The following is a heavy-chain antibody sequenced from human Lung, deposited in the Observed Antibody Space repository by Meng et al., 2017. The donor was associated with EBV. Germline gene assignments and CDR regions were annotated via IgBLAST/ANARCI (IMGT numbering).Heavy chain of an antibody. Sequence: DSGPGRVNPPGPLSSPWPVAGGSISSSNGGSWARQPPGKGLELIGEIYHSGSTNYNPSLKSRVTISVDKSKNQFSLKLSSVTAADTAVYYCARVTLWFGELEYWGQGTLVTVSS. CDR1: GGSISSSNG. CDR2: IYHSGST. CDR3: ARVTLWFGELEY. D-gene: IGHD3-10*01. J-gene: IGHJ4*02. V-gene: IGHV4-4*03.